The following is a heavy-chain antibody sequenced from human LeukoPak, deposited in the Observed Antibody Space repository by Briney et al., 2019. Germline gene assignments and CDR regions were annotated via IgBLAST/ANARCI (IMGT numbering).Heavy chain of an antibody. J-gene: IGHJ4*02. Sequence: PSETLSLTCAVYGGSFSGYYWSWIRQPPGKGLEWIGEINHSGSTNYNPSLKSRVTISVDTSKNQFSLKLSSVTAADTAVYYCARHATNYDILTGYRYYFDYWGQGTLVTVSS. V-gene: IGHV4-34*01. CDR1: GGSFSGYY. CDR2: INHSGST. CDR3: ARHATNYDILTGYRYYFDY. D-gene: IGHD3-9*01.